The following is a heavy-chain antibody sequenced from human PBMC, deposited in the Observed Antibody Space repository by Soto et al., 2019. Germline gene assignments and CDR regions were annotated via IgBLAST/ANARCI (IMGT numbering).Heavy chain of an antibody. V-gene: IGHV1-18*01. CDR2: ISPYNGNT. CDR3: ARGMDTAMGPQPNAYYYYGMDV. CDR1: GYTFTSYG. J-gene: IGHJ6*02. Sequence: ASVKVSCKASGYTFTSYGISWVRQAPGQGLEWVGWISPYNGNTNYAQKLQGRVTMTTDTSTSTAYMELRNLRSDDTAVYYCARGMDTAMGPQPNAYYYYGMDVWGQGTTVTVSS. D-gene: IGHD5-18*01.